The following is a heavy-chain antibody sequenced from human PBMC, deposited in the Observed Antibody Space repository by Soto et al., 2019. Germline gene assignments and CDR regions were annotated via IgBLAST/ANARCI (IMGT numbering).Heavy chain of an antibody. D-gene: IGHD6-13*01. CDR3: ASFAGTDGFDA. Sequence: QVRLVESGGGVVQPGKSVRLSCAASGFLFRKHAMNWVRQAPGKGLEWVTLISYNGDSKYYADSVKGRFTVSRDNSKSTLYLEMDSLTPEDTSLYFCASFAGTDGFDAWGQGTGVNVSS. V-gene: IGHV3-30*03. CDR1: GFLFRKHA. J-gene: IGHJ3*01. CDR2: ISYNGDSK.